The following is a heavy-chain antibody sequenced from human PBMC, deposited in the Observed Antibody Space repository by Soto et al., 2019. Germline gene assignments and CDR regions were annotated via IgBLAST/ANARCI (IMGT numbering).Heavy chain of an antibody. J-gene: IGHJ4*01. CDR3: ARVHVMAVAGSTFDY. D-gene: IGHD6-19*01. CDR2: IFYSGTT. V-gene: IGHV4-30-4*01. Sequence: PSETLSLTCTVSGDSISSADYYWSWIRQTPGKGLEWIGHIFYSGTTYYNPSLKSRLTISVDTSKNHFSLKLTSVTAADTAVYYCARVHVMAVAGSTFDYWGHGTLVTVSS. CDR1: GDSISSADYY.